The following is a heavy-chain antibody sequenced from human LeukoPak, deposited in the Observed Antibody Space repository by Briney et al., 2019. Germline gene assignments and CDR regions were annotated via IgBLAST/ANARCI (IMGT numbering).Heavy chain of an antibody. CDR3: AKGYYDSSGYYPAAHDY. CDR2: ISGSGGST. V-gene: IGHV3-23*01. D-gene: IGHD3-22*01. CDR1: GFTFSSYA. Sequence: PGGSLRLSCAASGFTFSSYAISWVRQAPGKGLEWVSAISGSGGSTYYADSVKGRFTISRDNSKNTLYLQMNSLRAEDTAVYYCAKGYYDSSGYYPAAHDYWGQGTLVTVSS. J-gene: IGHJ4*02.